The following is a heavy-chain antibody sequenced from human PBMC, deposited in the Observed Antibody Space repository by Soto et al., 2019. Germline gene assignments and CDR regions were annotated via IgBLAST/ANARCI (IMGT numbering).Heavy chain of an antibody. Sequence: RGYLRLSCAASGCTFRTYGLHWVRQAPGKGLEWVAVISYDGSNKYYADSVHGRFTISRDNSKNTLYLQMNSLRAEDTAVYDCAKSLRWMITTPPVDPWGQGT. J-gene: IGHJ5*02. CDR1: GCTFRTYG. CDR2: ISYDGSNK. CDR3: AKSLRWMITTPPVDP. V-gene: IGHV3-30*18. D-gene: IGHD3-16*01.